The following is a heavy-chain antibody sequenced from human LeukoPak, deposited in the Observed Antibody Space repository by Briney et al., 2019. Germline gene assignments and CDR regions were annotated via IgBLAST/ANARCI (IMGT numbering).Heavy chain of an antibody. CDR3: AIQLWNRRDH. Sequence: SETLSLTCAVYGGSFSGYYWSWIRQPPGKGLEWIGEINHSGSTNYNPSLKSRVTISVDTSKNQFSLKLSSVTAADTAVYYCAIQLWNRRDHWGQGTLVTVSS. CDR1: GGSFSGYY. J-gene: IGHJ4*02. V-gene: IGHV4-34*01. CDR2: INHSGST. D-gene: IGHD5-18*01.